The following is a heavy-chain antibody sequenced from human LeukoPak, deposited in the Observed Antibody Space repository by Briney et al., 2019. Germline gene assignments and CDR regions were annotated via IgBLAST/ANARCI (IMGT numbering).Heavy chain of an antibody. J-gene: IGHJ3*02. Sequence: GGSLRRSCAASGFTFSRCGMHWVRQAPGKGLEWVAVISYDGSNKYYADSVKGRFTISRDNSKNTLYLQMNSLRAEDTAVYYCAKDAMVRGVTHAFDIWGQGTMVTVSS. V-gene: IGHV3-30*18. CDR1: GFTFSRCG. D-gene: IGHD3-10*01. CDR2: ISYDGSNK. CDR3: AKDAMVRGVTHAFDI.